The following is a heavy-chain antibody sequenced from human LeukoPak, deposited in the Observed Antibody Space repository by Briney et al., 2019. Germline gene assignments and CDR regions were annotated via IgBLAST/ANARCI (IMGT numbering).Heavy chain of an antibody. J-gene: IGHJ6*03. V-gene: IGHV1-18*01. CDR3: AREGGVGPTAPPDYYSYQMDV. CDR2: ISPYTTKT. CDR1: GYTFISYG. Sequence: ASVKVSCKXSGYTFISYGITWVRQAPGQGLERMGWISPYTTKTNYAQSLQGRVTMTTDTSTSTAYMELRSLRSDDTAVYYCAREGGVGPTAPPDYYSYQMDVWGKGTTVTVSS. D-gene: IGHD1-26*01.